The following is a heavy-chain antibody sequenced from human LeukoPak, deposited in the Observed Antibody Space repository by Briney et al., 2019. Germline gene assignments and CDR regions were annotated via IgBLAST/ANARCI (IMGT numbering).Heavy chain of an antibody. J-gene: IGHJ4*02. Sequence: ASVKVSCKASGYTFTDYYLHWVCQAPGQGLEWMGWINPNSGGTNFALKFQDRVTMTRDTSITTAHMELTRLKSDDTAVYYCARGPLIPYYYASGSYIFDHWGQGTLVTVSS. D-gene: IGHD3-10*01. CDR3: ARGPLIPYYYASGSYIFDH. CDR2: INPNSGGT. CDR1: GYTFTDYY. V-gene: IGHV1-2*02.